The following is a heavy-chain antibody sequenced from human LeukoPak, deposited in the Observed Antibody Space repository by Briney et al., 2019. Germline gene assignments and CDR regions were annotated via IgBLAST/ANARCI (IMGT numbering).Heavy chain of an antibody. CDR1: GASISSSNW. Sequence: SETLSLTCAVSGASISSSNWWSWVRQPPGKGLEWIGEMYHSGRSNYNPSPKSRVTVSVDKSKNQFSLKLSSVTAADTAVYYCARGPGGWSYSDAFDIWGQGTMVTVSS. CDR2: MYHSGRS. V-gene: IGHV4-4*02. D-gene: IGHD1-26*01. J-gene: IGHJ3*02. CDR3: ARGPGGWSYSDAFDI.